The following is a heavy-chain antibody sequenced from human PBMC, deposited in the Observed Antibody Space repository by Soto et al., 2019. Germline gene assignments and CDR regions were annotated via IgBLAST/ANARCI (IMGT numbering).Heavy chain of an antibody. V-gene: IGHV1-2*04. CDR1: GYTFTGYY. CDR2: INPNSGGT. Sequence: QVQLVQSGAEVKKPGASVKVSCKAAGYTFTGYYMHWVRQAPGQGLEWMGCINPNSGGTNSAQKFQGWVTMTRDTSISTAYMELSRLRSDDTAVYYCARSRRPTVRDPWTGSNVWWFDPWGQGTLVTVSS. J-gene: IGHJ5*02. D-gene: IGHD1-1*01. CDR3: ARSRRPTVRDPWTGSNVWWFDP.